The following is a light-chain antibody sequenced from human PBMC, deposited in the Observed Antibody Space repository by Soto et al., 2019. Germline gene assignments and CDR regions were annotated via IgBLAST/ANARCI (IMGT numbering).Light chain of an antibody. CDR3: QVWDSRGDWRV. CDR2: DDA. CDR1: DLGTKS. Sequence: SYELTQPPSVSVAPGQTATITCGGDDLGTKSVHWYQQKPRQAPVLVVHDDADRPSGIPERFSGSKSGDTATLTISRAEAGDEADYHCQVWDSRGDWRVFGGGTKVTVL. J-gene: IGLJ3*02. V-gene: IGLV3-21*02.